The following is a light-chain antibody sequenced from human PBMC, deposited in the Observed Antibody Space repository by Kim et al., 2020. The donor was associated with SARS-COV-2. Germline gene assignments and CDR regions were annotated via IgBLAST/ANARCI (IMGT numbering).Light chain of an antibody. V-gene: IGLV2-14*03. CDR3: SSYTSSSLYV. CDR1: SSDVGAYDY. CDR2: DVS. J-gene: IGLJ1*01. Sequence: QSALTQPASVSGSPGQSITISCTGTSSDVGAYDYVTWYQHHPGEAPKVMIYDVSNRPSGVADRFSGSKSANTASLTISGLQAEDEADYYSSSYTSSSLYVFGTGTKVTVL.